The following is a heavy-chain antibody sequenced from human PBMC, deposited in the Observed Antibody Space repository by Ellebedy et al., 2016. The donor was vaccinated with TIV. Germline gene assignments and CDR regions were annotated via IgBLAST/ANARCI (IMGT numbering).Heavy chain of an antibody. D-gene: IGHD1-1*01. Sequence: GESLKISCKASRDTFAKYWISWVRQAPGKGLQWVGRIYPSDTDVSYSPSFRDRVTISRDQSLTTAYLHRKNLEVSDSAVYYCAKLNPSMNDYFGHTLWGQGTTVTVSS. V-gene: IGHV5-10-1*01. CDR1: RDTFAKYW. CDR3: AKLNPSMNDYFGHTL. J-gene: IGHJ6*02. CDR2: IYPSDTDV.